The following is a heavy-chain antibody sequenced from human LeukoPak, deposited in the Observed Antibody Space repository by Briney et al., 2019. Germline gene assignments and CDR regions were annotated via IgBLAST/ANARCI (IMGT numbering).Heavy chain of an antibody. CDR2: IRSKAYGGTT. D-gene: IGHD3-22*01. Sequence: GGSLRLSCTASGFTFGDYAMSWFRQAPGKGLEWVGFIRSKAYGGTTEYAASVKGRFTISGDDSKSIAYLQMNSLKTEDTAVYYCTPYYDSSGYHDAFDIWGQGTMVTVSS. V-gene: IGHV3-49*03. CDR3: TPYYDSSGYHDAFDI. CDR1: GFTFGDYA. J-gene: IGHJ3*02.